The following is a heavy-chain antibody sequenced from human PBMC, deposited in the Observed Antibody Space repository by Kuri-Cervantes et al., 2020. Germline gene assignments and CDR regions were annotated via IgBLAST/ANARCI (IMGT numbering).Heavy chain of an antibody. J-gene: IGHJ6*02. CDR2: ISSSSSYI. CDR1: GFTFSSYS. V-gene: IGHV3-21*04. CDR3: ARDIAATRYYYYGMDV. D-gene: IGHD6-13*01. Sequence: GGFLRPSCAASGFTFSSYSMNWVRQAPGKGLEWVSSISSSSSYIYYADSVKGRFTISSDNAKNTAYLQMNSLKTEDTAVYYCARDIAATRYYYYGMDVWGQGTTVTVSS.